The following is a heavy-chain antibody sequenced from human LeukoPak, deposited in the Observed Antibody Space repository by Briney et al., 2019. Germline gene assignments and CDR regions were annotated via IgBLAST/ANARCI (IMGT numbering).Heavy chain of an antibody. D-gene: IGHD6-6*01. CDR3: ARGTKSSSSSI. J-gene: IGHJ4*02. CDR1: GGSISSYY. Sequence: SETLSLTCTVSGGSISSYYWSWIRQPPGKGLEWIGYIYYSGSTNYNPSLKSRVTISVDTFKNQFSLKLSSVTAADTAVYYCARGTKSSSSSIWGQGTLVTVSS. V-gene: IGHV4-59*08. CDR2: IYYSGST.